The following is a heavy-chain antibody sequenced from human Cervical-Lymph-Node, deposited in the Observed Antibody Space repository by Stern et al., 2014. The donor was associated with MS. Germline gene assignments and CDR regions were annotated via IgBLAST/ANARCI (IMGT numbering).Heavy chain of an antibody. Sequence: QLVQSGGTLVQPGGSLRLSCAASGFTFSGYTMSWVRQVPGKGLEWVSAVSANGANTFYPDSVKGRFTVSRDNSKNTLYLQMNSLRDEDTALYYCAKDIKDSSGYYFWFDPWGHGTLVTVSS. D-gene: IGHD3-22*01. CDR1: GFTFSGYT. CDR2: VSANGANT. CDR3: AKDIKDSSGYYFWFDP. V-gene: IGHV3-23*04. J-gene: IGHJ5*02.